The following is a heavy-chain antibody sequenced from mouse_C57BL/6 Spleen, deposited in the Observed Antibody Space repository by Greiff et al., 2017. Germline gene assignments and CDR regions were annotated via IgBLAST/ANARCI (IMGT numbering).Heavy chain of an antibody. J-gene: IGHJ3*01. Sequence: EVKLQQSGAELVKPGASVKLSCTASGFNIKDYYMHWVKQRTEQGLEWIGRIDPEDGETKYAPKFQGKATITADTSSNTAYLQLSSLTSEDTAVYYCAREGDYDYAWFAYWGQGTLVTVSA. CDR2: IDPEDGET. CDR3: AREGDYDYAWFAY. D-gene: IGHD2-4*01. CDR1: GFNIKDYY. V-gene: IGHV14-2*01.